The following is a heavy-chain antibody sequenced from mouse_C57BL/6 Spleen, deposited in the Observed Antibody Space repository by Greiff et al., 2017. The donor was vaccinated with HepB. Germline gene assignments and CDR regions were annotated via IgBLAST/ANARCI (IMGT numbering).Heavy chain of an antibody. J-gene: IGHJ2*01. CDR1: GYAFSSYW. Sequence: VQRVESGAELVKPGASVKISCKASGYAFSSYWMNWVKQRPGKGLEWIGQIYPGDGDTNYNGKFKGKATLTADKSSSTAYMQLSSLTSEDSAVYFCARGDTTGDFDYWGQGTTLTVSS. D-gene: IGHD5-1-1*01. CDR3: ARGDTTGDFDY. V-gene: IGHV1-80*01. CDR2: IYPGDGDT.